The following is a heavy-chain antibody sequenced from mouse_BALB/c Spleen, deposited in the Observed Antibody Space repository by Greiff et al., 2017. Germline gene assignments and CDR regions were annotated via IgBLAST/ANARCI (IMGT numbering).Heavy chain of an antibody. CDR1: GFTFSSYT. CDR2: ISSGGSYT. Sequence: EVKLMESGGGLVKPGGSLKLSCAASGFTFSSYTMSWVRQTPEKRLEWVATISSGGSYTYYPDSVKGRFTISRDNAKNTLYLQMSSLKSEDTAMYYCTRDTMIKGGFAYWGQGTLVTVSA. CDR3: TRDTMIKGGFAY. V-gene: IGHV5-6-4*01. J-gene: IGHJ3*01. D-gene: IGHD2-4*01.